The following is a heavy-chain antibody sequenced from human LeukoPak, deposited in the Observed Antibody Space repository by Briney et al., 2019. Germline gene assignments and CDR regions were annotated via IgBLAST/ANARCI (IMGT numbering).Heavy chain of an antibody. CDR3: ARDGGPTILWFGEATNGAFDI. J-gene: IGHJ3*02. CDR2: ISSSSSYI. CDR1: GFTFSSYS. V-gene: IGHV3-21*01. D-gene: IGHD3-10*01. Sequence: PGGSLRLSCAASGFTFSSYSMNWVRQAPGKGLEWVSSISSSSSYIYYADSSKGRFTISRDNAKNSLYLQMNSLRAEDTAVYYCARDGGPTILWFGEATNGAFDIWGQGTMVTVSS.